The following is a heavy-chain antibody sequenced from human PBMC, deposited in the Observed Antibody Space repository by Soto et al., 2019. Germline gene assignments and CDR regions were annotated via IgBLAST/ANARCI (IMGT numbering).Heavy chain of an antibody. CDR3: AKAPKVPDIVLVPAADV. V-gene: IGHV3-30*18. D-gene: IGHD2-2*01. Sequence: PGGSLRLSCAASGFTFSSYGMHWVRQAPGKGLEWVAVISYDGSNKYYADSVKGRFTISRDNSKNTLYLQMNSLRAEDTAVYYCAKAPKVPDIVLVPAADVWGQGTTVTVSS. J-gene: IGHJ6*02. CDR1: GFTFSSYG. CDR2: ISYDGSNK.